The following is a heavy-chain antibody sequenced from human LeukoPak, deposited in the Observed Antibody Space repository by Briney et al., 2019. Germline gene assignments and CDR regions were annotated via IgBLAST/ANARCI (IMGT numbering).Heavy chain of an antibody. J-gene: IGHJ4*02. CDR2: ISAYNGNT. D-gene: IGHD4-23*01. CDR3: ASGGDYGGNRYYFDY. Sequence: GASVKVSCKASGYTFTSYGISWVRQAPGQGLEWMGWISAYNGNTNYAQKLQGRVTMTTDTSTSTAYMELRSLRSDDTAVYYCASGGDYGGNRYYFDYWGQGTLVTVSS. V-gene: IGHV1-18*01. CDR1: GYTFTSYG.